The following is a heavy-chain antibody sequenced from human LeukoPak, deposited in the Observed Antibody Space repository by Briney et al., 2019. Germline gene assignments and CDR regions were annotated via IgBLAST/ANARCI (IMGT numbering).Heavy chain of an antibody. V-gene: IGHV3-23*01. D-gene: IGHD2-15*01. Sequence: GGSLRLSCAASGFTFSSYAMSWVRQAPGKGLEWVSAISGSGGSTYYADSVKGRFTISRDNSKNTLYLQMNSLRAEDPAVYYCAKDSRRVVVAATSDYWGQGTLVTVSS. CDR1: GFTFSSYA. CDR3: AKDSRRVVVAATSDY. CDR2: ISGSGGST. J-gene: IGHJ4*02.